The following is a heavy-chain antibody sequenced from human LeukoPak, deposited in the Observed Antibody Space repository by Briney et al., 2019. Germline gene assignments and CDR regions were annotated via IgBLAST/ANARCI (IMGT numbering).Heavy chain of an antibody. CDR3: AKDGYSYGLEYYFDY. CDR1: GFTFSRYA. V-gene: IGHV3-23*01. CDR2: ISASGAST. D-gene: IGHD5-18*01. Sequence: PGGSLRLSCAASGFTFSRYAMGWVRQAPGKGLEWVSAISASGASTYYADSVKGRFTISRDNPENTVYLQMNSLRAGDKAVYYCAKDGYSYGLEYYFDYWGQGTLVIVSS. J-gene: IGHJ4*02.